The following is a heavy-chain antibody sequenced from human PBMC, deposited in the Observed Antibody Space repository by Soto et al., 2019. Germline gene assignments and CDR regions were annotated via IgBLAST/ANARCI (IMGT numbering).Heavy chain of an antibody. CDR2: INHSGST. CDR1: GGSFSGYY. Sequence: SETLSLTCAVYGGSFSGYYWSWIRQPPGKGLEWIGEINHSGSTNYNPSHKSRVTISVDTSKNQFSLKLSSVTAADTAVYYCARASDDYYGSGSYYEHFDYWGQGTLVTVSS. D-gene: IGHD3-10*01. CDR3: ARASDDYYGSGSYYEHFDY. V-gene: IGHV4-34*01. J-gene: IGHJ4*02.